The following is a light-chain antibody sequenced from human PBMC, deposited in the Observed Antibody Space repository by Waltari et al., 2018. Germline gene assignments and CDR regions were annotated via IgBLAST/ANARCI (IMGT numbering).Light chain of an antibody. Sequence: EILLTQSPGILSLSPGERATFSCRASQSVSRAFAWSQQKPGQVPRLLIYGASRRAAGIPARFSGSGSGTDFSLTISRLEPEDFAVYYCQHYVRLPATFGQGTKVEIK. J-gene: IGKJ1*01. CDR1: QSVSRAF. CDR3: QHYVRLPAT. CDR2: GAS. V-gene: IGKV3-20*01.